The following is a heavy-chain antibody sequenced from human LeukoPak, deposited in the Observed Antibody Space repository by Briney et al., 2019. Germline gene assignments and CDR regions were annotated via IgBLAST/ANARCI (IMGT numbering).Heavy chain of an antibody. CDR2: ISGSGGST. V-gene: IGHV3-23*01. J-gene: IGHJ6*02. Sequence: PGGSLRLSCAASGFTFSSYAMSWVRQAPGKGLEWVSAISGSGGSTYYADSVKGRFTISRDNSKNTLYLQMNSLRAEDTAVYYCAKGKSRSSISGYDFLYYYYGMDVWGQGTTVTVSS. CDR1: GFTFSSYA. D-gene: IGHD5-12*01. CDR3: AKGKSRSSISGYDFLYYYYGMDV.